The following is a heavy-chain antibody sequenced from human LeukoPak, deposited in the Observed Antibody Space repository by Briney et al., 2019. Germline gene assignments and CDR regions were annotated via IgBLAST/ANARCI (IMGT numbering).Heavy chain of an antibody. Sequence: GGSLRLSCAASGFTFSNYIMNWVRQAPGKGLEWVSYISGSSSTIYYADSVKDRFTISRDNAKNSLYLQMNSLRAEDTAVYYCARYRSGGSRGFDYWGQGTLVTVSS. CDR2: ISGSSSTI. J-gene: IGHJ4*02. CDR1: GFTFSNYI. V-gene: IGHV3-48*01. CDR3: ARYRSGGSRGFDY. D-gene: IGHD6-19*01.